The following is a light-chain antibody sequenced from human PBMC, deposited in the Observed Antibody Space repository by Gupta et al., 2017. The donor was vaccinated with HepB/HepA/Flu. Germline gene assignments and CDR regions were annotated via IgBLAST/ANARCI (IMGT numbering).Light chain of an antibody. CDR2: TAS. J-gene: IGKJ2*02. CDR3: QQENSYSGN. V-gene: IGKV1-5*03. Sequence: DIPISPCPSTLSASVGDRVTITRLASQSISTGLAWYQQKPGKAPNLLIYTASSLERGVPSRFSGSGSGTXFTLTIXSLQPDDFATYYCQQENSYSGNFGXGTKLEIK. CDR1: QSISTG.